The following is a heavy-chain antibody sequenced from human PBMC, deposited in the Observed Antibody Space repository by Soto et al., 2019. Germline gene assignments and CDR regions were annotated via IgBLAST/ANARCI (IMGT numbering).Heavy chain of an antibody. V-gene: IGHV3-30-3*01. Sequence: QVQLVESGGGVVQPGRSLRLSCAASGFTFSSYAMHWVRQAPGKGLEWVAVISYDGSNKYYADSVKGRFTISRDNSKNTLDLQMNSLRAEDTAVYYCARGDLLWSPFDYWGQGTLVTVSS. CDR3: ARGDLLWSPFDY. CDR2: ISYDGSNK. J-gene: IGHJ4*02. D-gene: IGHD3-10*01. CDR1: GFTFSSYA.